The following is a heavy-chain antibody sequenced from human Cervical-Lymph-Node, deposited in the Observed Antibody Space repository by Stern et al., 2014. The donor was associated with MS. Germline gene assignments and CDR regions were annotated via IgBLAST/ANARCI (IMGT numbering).Heavy chain of an antibody. V-gene: IGHV2-5*02. J-gene: IGHJ4*02. CDR3: AHTLITLDRGFPFDY. D-gene: IGHD3-10*01. CDR2: MYWDEDK. Sequence: QITLKESGPTLVKPTETLTLTCTFSGFSLSTIGVGVGWIPQPPGKDLERLALMYWDEDKRYSPSLKSRLTITKDPSKNQVVLTMTNMDPVDTATYHCAHTLITLDRGFPFDYWGQGTLVTVSS. CDR1: GFSLSTIGVG.